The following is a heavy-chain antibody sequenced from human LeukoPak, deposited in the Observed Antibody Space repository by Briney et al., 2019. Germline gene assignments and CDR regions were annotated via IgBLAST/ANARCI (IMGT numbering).Heavy chain of an antibody. D-gene: IGHD2-15*01. V-gene: IGHV3-21*01. J-gene: IGHJ6*03. CDR3: ARDRLLADRHYYSYYYMDV. CDR2: ISSSSSNI. Sequence: PGGSLRLACAASGFTFSSYSMNWVRQAPGKGLEWVSSISSSSSNIYYADSVKGRFTISRDNAKNSLYLQMNSLRAEDTAVYYCARDRLLADRHYYSYYYMDVWGKGTTVTVSS. CDR1: GFTFSSYS.